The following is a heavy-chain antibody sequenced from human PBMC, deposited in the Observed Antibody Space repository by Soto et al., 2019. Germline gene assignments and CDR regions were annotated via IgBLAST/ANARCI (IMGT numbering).Heavy chain of an antibody. V-gene: IGHV4-59*01. D-gene: IGHD5-12*01. CDR2: IYYSGST. Sequence: ETLCLTGPGSGASISSYYWSWIRQPPGKGLEWIGYIYYSGSTNYNPSLKSRVTTSVDTSKNQFSLKLSSVTAADTAVSYCARRWLDGYNSDDAFDIWGQGTMVTV. CDR3: ARRWLDGYNSDDAFDI. J-gene: IGHJ3*02. CDR1: GASISSYY.